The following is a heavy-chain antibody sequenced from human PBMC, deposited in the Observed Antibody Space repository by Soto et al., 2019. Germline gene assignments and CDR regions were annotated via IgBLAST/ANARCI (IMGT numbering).Heavy chain of an antibody. D-gene: IGHD3-22*01. V-gene: IGHV1-69*13. CDR2: IIPIFGTA. CDR1: GGTFSSYA. J-gene: IGHJ5*02. Sequence: SVKVSCKASGGTFSSYAISWVRQAPGQGLEWMGGIIPIFGTANYAQKFQGRVTITADESTSTAYMELSSLRSEDTAVYYCARDRYYDSSGYYSVWFDPWGQGTLVTVSS. CDR3: ARDRYYDSSGYYSVWFDP.